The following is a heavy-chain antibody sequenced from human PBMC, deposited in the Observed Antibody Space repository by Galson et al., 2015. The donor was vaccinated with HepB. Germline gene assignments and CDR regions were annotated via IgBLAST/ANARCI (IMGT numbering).Heavy chain of an antibody. V-gene: IGHV3-33*01. J-gene: IGHJ4*02. CDR2: IWYDGSNK. Sequence: SLRLSCAASGFTFSSYGVHWVRQAPGKGLEWVAVIWYDGSNKYYADSVKGRFTISRDNSKNTLYLQMNSLRAEDTAVYYCARGLESYSSSWYVVSCDYWGQGTLVTVSS. CDR1: GFTFSSYG. D-gene: IGHD6-13*01. CDR3: ARGLESYSSSWYVVSCDY.